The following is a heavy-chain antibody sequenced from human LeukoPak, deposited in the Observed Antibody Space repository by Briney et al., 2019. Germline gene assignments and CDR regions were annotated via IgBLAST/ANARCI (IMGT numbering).Heavy chain of an antibody. CDR3: AASVVVPAAMIRFDP. D-gene: IGHD2-2*01. Sequence: SETLSLTCAVSGYSISSGYYWGWIRRPPGKGREGIGSIYHSGSTYYNPSLKSRVTISVDTSKNQFSLKLSSVTAADTAVYCCAASVVVPAAMIRFDPWGQGTLVTVSS. J-gene: IGHJ5*02. CDR1: GYSISSGYY. V-gene: IGHV4-38-2*01. CDR2: IYHSGST.